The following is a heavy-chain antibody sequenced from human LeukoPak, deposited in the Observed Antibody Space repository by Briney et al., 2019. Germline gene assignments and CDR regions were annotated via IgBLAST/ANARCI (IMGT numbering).Heavy chain of an antibody. J-gene: IGHJ6*02. CDR2: IIPILGIA. V-gene: IGHV1-69*04. CDR3: ADTALALYYYYGMDV. D-gene: IGHD5-18*01. Sequence: SSVKVSCKASGGTFSSYAIIWVRQAPGQGLEWMGRIIPILGIANYAQKFQGRVTITADKSTSTAYMELSSLRSEDTAVYYCADTALALYYYYGMDVWGQGTTVTVSS. CDR1: GGTFSSYA.